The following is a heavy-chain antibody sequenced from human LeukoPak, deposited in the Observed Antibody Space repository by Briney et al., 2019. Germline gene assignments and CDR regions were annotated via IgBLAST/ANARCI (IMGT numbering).Heavy chain of an antibody. D-gene: IGHD3-10*01. Sequence: GGSLRLSCAASGFTFSSYSMNWVRQAPGKGLEWVSYISSSSSTIYYADSVKGRFTISRDNAKNSLYLQMNSLRAEDTAVYYCASGNYYGSGSGSSFDYWGQGTLVTVSP. CDR3: ASGNYYGSGSGSSFDY. J-gene: IGHJ4*02. CDR2: ISSSSSTI. CDR1: GFTFSSYS. V-gene: IGHV3-48*01.